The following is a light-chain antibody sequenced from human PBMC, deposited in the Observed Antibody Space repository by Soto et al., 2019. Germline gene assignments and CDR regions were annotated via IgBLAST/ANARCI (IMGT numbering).Light chain of an antibody. J-gene: IGKJ4*01. V-gene: IGKV3-20*01. Sequence: EIVLTQSPGTLSLSPGERATLSCRASLSISSSYLAWYQQKPGQAPRLLIYGVSSRATGIPDRFSGSGSGTDFTLTIIRLEPEDFAVYYCQQYDSAPRTFGGGTKVEIK. CDR2: GVS. CDR1: LSISSSY. CDR3: QQYDSAPRT.